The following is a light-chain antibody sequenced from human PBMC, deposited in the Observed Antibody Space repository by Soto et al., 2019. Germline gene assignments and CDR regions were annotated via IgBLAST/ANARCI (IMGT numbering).Light chain of an antibody. V-gene: IGLV2-14*01. CDR3: SPYTSSSTLYV. CDR1: SSDVGGYNY. Sequence: ALTQPASVSGSPGQSITISCTGTSSDVGGYNYVSWYQQHPGKAPKLMIYDVSNRPSGVSNRFSGSKSGNTASLTISGLQAEDEADYYCSPYTSSSTLYVFGTGTKVTVL. J-gene: IGLJ1*01. CDR2: DVS.